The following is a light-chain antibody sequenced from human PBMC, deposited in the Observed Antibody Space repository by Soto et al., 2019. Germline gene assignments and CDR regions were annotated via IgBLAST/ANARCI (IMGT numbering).Light chain of an antibody. CDR1: QSISSY. Sequence: IQMTQSNSSLSASVGDRVTITCRSSQSISSYLNWYQQKPGKAPKLLIYAASSLQSGVPSRFSGSGSGTDFTLTISSLQPEDFAAYYCQQSYSTPPWTFGQVSKVDIK. CDR2: AAS. J-gene: IGKJ1*01. CDR3: QQSYSTPPWT. V-gene: IGKV1-39*01.